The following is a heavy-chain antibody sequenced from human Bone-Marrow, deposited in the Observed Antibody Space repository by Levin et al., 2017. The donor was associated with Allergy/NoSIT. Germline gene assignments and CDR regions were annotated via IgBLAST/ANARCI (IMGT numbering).Heavy chain of an antibody. CDR3: AREPSGWPNTPVSY. D-gene: IGHD6-19*01. CDR1: GFTFSSYS. CDR2: ISSSSSYI. Sequence: GGSLRLSCAASGFTFSSYSMNWVRQAPGKGLEWVSSISSSSSYIYYADSVKGRFTISRDNAKNSLYLQMNSLRAEDTAVYYCAREPSGWPNTPVSYWGQGTLVTVSS. V-gene: IGHV3-21*01. J-gene: IGHJ4*02.